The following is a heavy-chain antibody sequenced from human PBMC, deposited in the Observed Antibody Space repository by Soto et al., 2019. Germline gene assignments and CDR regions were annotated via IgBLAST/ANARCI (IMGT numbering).Heavy chain of an antibody. CDR2: IYYSGST. CDR3: ARQSPPCSGTNWFDP. Sequence: AESRAGKGCSSRCSISRRNYYWGWIRQPPGKGLEWIGSIYYSGSTYYNPSLKSRVTISVDTSNNQFSLKLSSVTAADTAVYYCARQSPPCSGTNWFDPWAQGPQVSFSA. J-gene: IGHJ5*02. CDR1: RCSISRRNYY. V-gene: IGHV4-39*01. D-gene: IGHD3-10*01.